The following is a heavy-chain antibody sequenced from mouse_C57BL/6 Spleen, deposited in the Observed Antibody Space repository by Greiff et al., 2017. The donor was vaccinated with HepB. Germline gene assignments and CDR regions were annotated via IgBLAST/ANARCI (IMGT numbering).Heavy chain of an antibody. Sequence: EVHLVESGGDLVKPGGSLKLSCAASGFTFSSYGMSWVRQTPDKRLEWVATISSGGSYTYYPDSVKGRFTISRDNAKNTLYLQMSSLKSEDTAMYYCARPYGNYPAWFAYWGQGTLVTVSA. J-gene: IGHJ3*01. CDR3: ARPYGNYPAWFAY. CDR2: ISSGGSYT. CDR1: GFTFSSYG. D-gene: IGHD2-1*01. V-gene: IGHV5-6*01.